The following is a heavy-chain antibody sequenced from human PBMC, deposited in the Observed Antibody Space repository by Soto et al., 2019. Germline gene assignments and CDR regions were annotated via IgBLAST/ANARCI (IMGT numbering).Heavy chain of an antibody. Sequence: PSETLSLTCTVSCGSITTPYWNWSWIRKPPGKGLEWIGFTYFRGSTKYNPSVRSRVTISLDASKNQLSLKLRSVTAADTAVYYCSGYGSGSYYRYWGHGTLVTVS. CDR1: CGSITTPY. CDR3: SGYGSGSYYRY. V-gene: IGHV4-59*08. CDR2: TYFRGST. J-gene: IGHJ4*01. D-gene: IGHD3-10*01.